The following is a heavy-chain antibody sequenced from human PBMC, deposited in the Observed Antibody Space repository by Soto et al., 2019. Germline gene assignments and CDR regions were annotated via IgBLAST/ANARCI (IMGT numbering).Heavy chain of an antibody. V-gene: IGHV3-74*01. D-gene: IGHD3-10*01. Sequence: GGSLRLSCAASGFTFSPFWMHWVRQAPGKGLVWVSHINSDGSTIVYADSVKGRFTISRDNTKNTLYLQMNSLRVEDTAVYFCARDRGYPDSFDVWGHGTMVTVSS. J-gene: IGHJ3*01. CDR1: GFTFSPFW. CDR3: ARDRGYPDSFDV. CDR2: INSDGSTI.